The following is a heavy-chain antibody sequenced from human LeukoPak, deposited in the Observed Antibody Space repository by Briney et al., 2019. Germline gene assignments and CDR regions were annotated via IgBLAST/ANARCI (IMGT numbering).Heavy chain of an antibody. CDR1: LASIIRDY. D-gene: IGHD2-21*02. V-gene: IGHV4-4*09. CDR2: IYSSETT. CDR3: ARHFPYCGGDCPYYYMDV. J-gene: IGHJ6*03. Sequence: SETLSVTCSVSLASIIRDYWCWIRQPPGRGVSRICHIYSSETTKYSPSLRSRATISGDTSKNQFSLKLSSVTAADTAVYYCARHFPYCGGDCPYYYMDVWGKGTTVTVSS.